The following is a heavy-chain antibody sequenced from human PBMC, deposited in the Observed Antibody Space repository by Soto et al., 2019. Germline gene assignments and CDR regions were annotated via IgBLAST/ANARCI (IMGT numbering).Heavy chain of an antibody. CDR2: ISSSDTII. CDR1: GFTFSDYY. D-gene: IGHD3-22*01. Sequence: GGSLRLSCAASGFTFSDYYMSWIRQAPGKGLEWVSYISSSDTIISYADSVKGRFTISRDNAKNSLYLQMNSLRAEDTAVYYCARDLGYYDSSGYFDYWGQGTLVTVAS. J-gene: IGHJ4*02. V-gene: IGHV3-11*01. CDR3: ARDLGYYDSSGYFDY.